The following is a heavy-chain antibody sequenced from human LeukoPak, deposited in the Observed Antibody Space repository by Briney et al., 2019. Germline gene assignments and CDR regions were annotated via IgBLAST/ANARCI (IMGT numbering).Heavy chain of an antibody. D-gene: IGHD3-22*01. CDR2: IYTSGTT. J-gene: IGHJ2*01. V-gene: IGHV4-4*07. Sequence: SETLSLTCTVSGGSINSYYWSWIRQPAGKGLEWIGRIYTSGTTNYNPSLKSRVTMSVDTSKNQFSLKLSSVTAADTAVYYCARVPHRVTMIVVVIRNWYFDLWGRGTLVTVSS. CDR3: ARVPHRVTMIVVVIRNWYFDL. CDR1: GGSINSYY.